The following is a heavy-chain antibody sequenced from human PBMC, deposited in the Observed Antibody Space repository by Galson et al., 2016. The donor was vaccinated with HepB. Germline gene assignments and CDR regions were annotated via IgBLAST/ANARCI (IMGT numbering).Heavy chain of an antibody. CDR1: GYIFFNHW. Sequence: QSGAEVKKPGESLEISCMASGYIFFNHWIGWVRQMPGKGLEWMGIIQPADSDTRYSPSFQGQVTISADKSGRSALQWSSLKASDTAIYYCARHDGASSYSTFDFWGQGTVVTVSS. D-gene: IGHD3-3*01. CDR2: IQPADSDT. J-gene: IGHJ4*02. CDR3: ARHDGASSYSTFDF. V-gene: IGHV5-51*01.